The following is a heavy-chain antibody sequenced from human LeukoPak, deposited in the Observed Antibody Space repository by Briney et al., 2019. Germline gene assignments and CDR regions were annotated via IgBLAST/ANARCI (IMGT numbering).Heavy chain of an antibody. CDR1: GGSISSYY. V-gene: IGHV4-59*08. CDR2: IYYSGRT. Sequence: WETLSLTCTVSGGSISSYYWSWIRQPPGKGLEWVGYIYYSGRTNYNPSLKSRVTISVDTSKNQFSLKLSSVTAADTAVYYCARLSSSWWGDYWGQGTLVTVSS. CDR3: ARLSSSWWGDY. D-gene: IGHD6-13*01. J-gene: IGHJ4*02.